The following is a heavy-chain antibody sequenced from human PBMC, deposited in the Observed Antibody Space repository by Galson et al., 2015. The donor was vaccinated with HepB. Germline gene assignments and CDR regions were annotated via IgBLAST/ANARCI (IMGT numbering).Heavy chain of an antibody. CDR2: IYYSGST. Sequence: QVQLQESGPGLVKPSETLSLTCTVSGGSVSSGSYYWSWIRQPPGEGLEWIGYIYYSGSTNYNPSLKSRVTISVDTSKNQSSLKLGSVTAADTAVYYCARVNYDLWSGYYTDPDGMDVWGQGTTVTVSS. V-gene: IGHV4-61*01. D-gene: IGHD3-3*01. J-gene: IGHJ6*02. CDR1: GGSVSSGSYY. CDR3: ARVNYDLWSGYYTDPDGMDV.